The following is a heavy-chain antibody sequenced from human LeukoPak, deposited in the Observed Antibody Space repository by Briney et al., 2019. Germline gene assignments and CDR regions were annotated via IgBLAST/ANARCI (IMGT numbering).Heavy chain of an antibody. D-gene: IGHD3-16*02. CDR3: ARDVVYDYVWGSYRYEDY. V-gene: IGHV3-7*01. Sequence: GGSLRLSCAASGFTFSDSYMSWIRQAPGKGLEWVANIRQDGSEKYYVDSVKGRFTISRDNAKNSLYLQMNSLRAEDTAVYYCARDVVYDYVWGSYRYEDYWGQGTLVTVSS. CDR2: IRQDGSEK. J-gene: IGHJ4*02. CDR1: GFTFSDSY.